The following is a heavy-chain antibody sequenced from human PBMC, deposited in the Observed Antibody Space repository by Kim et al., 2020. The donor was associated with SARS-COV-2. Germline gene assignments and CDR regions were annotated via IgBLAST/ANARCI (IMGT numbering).Heavy chain of an antibody. CDR2: ISYDGSNK. Sequence: GGSLRLSCSASGFTFSSYAMHWVRQAPGKGLEWVSLISYDGSNKYYEYSVKGRFTISRDNSNNPLFLLMNRLSDEATAVYYCTRDWGIGWGEWGQGTLVT. J-gene: IGHJ4*02. CDR3: TRDWGIGWGE. CDR1: GFTFSSYA. V-gene: IGHV3-30-3*01. D-gene: IGHD6-19*01.